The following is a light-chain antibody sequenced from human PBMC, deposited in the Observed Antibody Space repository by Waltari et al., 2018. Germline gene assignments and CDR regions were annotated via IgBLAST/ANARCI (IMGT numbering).Light chain of an antibody. CDR1: QSVKGT. Sequence: EIVLTQSPGPLSLSPGERATLSCRASQSVKGTLAWYQQKPGQPPRLLIYGSSTRATGIPDRFSGSGFGTDFTLTISRLEPEDFAVYYCQHYVSLPVTFGQGTKVEIK. CDR2: GSS. J-gene: IGKJ1*01. V-gene: IGKV3-20*01. CDR3: QHYVSLPVT.